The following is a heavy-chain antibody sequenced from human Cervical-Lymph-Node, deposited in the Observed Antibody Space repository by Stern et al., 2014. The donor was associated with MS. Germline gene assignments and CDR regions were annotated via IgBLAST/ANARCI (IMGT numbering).Heavy chain of an antibody. CDR3: ALPGHFYTNALDY. CDR2: ISNDGSNK. D-gene: IGHD2-8*01. Sequence: VQLVESGGDVVQPGGSLRLSCATSGFAFASYDLHWVHQAPGKGLEWVAFISNDGSNKYYADSLQDRFIVSRDYSKKTLHLQINSLRREDTAVYYCALPGHFYTNALDYWGQGTLVTVSS. V-gene: IGHV3-30*02. CDR1: GFAFASYD. J-gene: IGHJ4*02.